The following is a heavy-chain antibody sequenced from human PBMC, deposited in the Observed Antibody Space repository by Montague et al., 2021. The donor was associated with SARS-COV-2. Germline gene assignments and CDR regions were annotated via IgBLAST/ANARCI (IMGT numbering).Heavy chain of an antibody. CDR2: ISSSSSYI. Sequence: SLRLSCAASGFTFSSYSMNWVRQAPGKGLEWVSSISSSSSYIYYADSVKGRFTISGDNAKNSLYLQMNSLRAEDTAVYYCARDMYYDILTGYYTYWGQGTLVTVSS. CDR3: ARDMYYDILTGYYTY. CDR1: GFTFSSYS. J-gene: IGHJ4*02. V-gene: IGHV3-21*01. D-gene: IGHD3-9*01.